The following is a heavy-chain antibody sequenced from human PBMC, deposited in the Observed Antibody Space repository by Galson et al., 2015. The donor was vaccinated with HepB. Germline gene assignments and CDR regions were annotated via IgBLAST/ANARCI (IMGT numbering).Heavy chain of an antibody. CDR1: GFTVSSNY. CDR3: ARDRRSGGFGEPLWNYYYGMDV. CDR2: IYSGGST. J-gene: IGHJ6*02. D-gene: IGHD3-10*01. V-gene: IGHV3-66*01. Sequence: SLRLSCAASGFTVSSNYMSWVRQAPGKGLEWVSVIYSGGSTYYADSVKGRFTISRDNSKNTLYLQMNSLRAEDTAVYYCARDRRSGGFGEPLWNYYYGMDVWGQGTTVTVSS.